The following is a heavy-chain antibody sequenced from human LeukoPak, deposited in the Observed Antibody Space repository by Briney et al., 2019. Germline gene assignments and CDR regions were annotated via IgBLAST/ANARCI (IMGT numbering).Heavy chain of an antibody. D-gene: IGHD3-22*01. CDR1: GGSISSYY. Sequence: SETLSLTCTVSGGSISSYYWSWIRQPAGKGLEWIGRIYTSGSTNYNPSLKSRVTMSVDTSKNQFSLKLSSVTAADTAVYYCARDADYYDSSGYYHYFDYWGQGTLVTVSS. CDR3: ARDADYYDSSGYYHYFDY. CDR2: IYTSGST. V-gene: IGHV4-4*07. J-gene: IGHJ4*02.